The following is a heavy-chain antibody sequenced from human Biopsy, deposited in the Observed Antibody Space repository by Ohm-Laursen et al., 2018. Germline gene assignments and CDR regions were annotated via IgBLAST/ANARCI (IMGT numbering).Heavy chain of an antibody. CDR1: GGSFSDYY. CDR3: ARMGASRNRDDY. D-gene: IGHD3-16*01. J-gene: IGHJ4*02. V-gene: IGHV4-34*01. Sequence: TLSLTCAVYGGSFSDYYWSWIRQPPGKGLEWIGEINHRGSANHNPSLRSRVTMSVGASKNQFSLKPTSVTAADTAVYYCARMGASRNRDDYWGQGTLVTVSS. CDR2: INHRGSA.